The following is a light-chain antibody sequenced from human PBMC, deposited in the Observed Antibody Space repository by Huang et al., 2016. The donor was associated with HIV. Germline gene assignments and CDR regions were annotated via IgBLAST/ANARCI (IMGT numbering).Light chain of an antibody. Sequence: EIVLTQSPGTLSLSPGERATLSCGAMQSVNGGYLAWYQQKPGPAPRLLIYHSSTRATGLPDRVSGSGSGTGFTLTISRLEPEDCAVYYCQQYGSSPQTFGQGTKVEIK. CDR1: QSVNGGY. J-gene: IGKJ1*01. CDR3: QQYGSSPQT. V-gene: IGKV3-20*01. CDR2: HSS.